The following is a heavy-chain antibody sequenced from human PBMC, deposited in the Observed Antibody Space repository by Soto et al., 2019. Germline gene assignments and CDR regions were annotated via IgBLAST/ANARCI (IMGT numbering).Heavy chain of an antibody. J-gene: IGHJ5*02. CDR2: ISGSGGST. Sequence: GGSLRLSCAASGFTFSSYAMSWVRQAPGKGLEWVSAISGSGGSTYYADSVKGRFTISRDNSKNTLYLQMNSLRAEDTAVYYCAKDGSPYSYGNNWFDPWGQGTLVTVSS. V-gene: IGHV3-23*01. CDR3: AKDGSPYSYGNNWFDP. D-gene: IGHD5-18*01. CDR1: GFTFSSYA.